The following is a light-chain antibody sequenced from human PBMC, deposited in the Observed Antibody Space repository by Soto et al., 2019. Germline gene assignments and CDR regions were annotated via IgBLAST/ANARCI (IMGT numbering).Light chain of an antibody. CDR2: RTS. CDR1: ESVDTN. CDR3: QQYRELPLT. V-gene: IGKV3-15*01. J-gene: IGKJ4*01. Sequence: EIVMTQSPATLSVSQGETATLSCRASESVDTNLAWYQQKPGQSPRLLIYRTSTMATGVPARISGSGSGTEFTLTISSLQSEDFAIFYCQQYRELPLTFGGGTNVELK.